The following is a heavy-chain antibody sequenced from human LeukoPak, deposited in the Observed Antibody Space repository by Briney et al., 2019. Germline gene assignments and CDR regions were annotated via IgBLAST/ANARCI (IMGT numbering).Heavy chain of an antibody. D-gene: IGHD3-22*01. Sequence: LGGSLRLSCAASGFRFDSFYMGWIRQVPGKGLDYIALISASGAVPYYAESVKGRFTISRDNAKNSVSLQMDSLSADDTAVYYCARSLIVASEDYWGQGTLVTVSS. CDR1: GFRFDSFY. V-gene: IGHV3-11*04. CDR3: ARSLIVASEDY. J-gene: IGHJ4*02. CDR2: ISASGAVP.